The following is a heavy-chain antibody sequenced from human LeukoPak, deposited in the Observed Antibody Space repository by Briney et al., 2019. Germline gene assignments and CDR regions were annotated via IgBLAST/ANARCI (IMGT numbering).Heavy chain of an antibody. V-gene: IGHV1-2*02. D-gene: IGHD4-17*01. J-gene: IGHJ4*02. Sequence: GASVKVSCRASGYTFTGYYMNCVRHAIGQGLEGMGWINPNSGGTNYAQKFQGRVTMTRDTSISTAYMELSRLRSDDTAVYYCARAGDYVPLSAPPFDYWGQGTLVTVSS. CDR3: ARAGDYVPLSAPPFDY. CDR1: GYTFTGYY. CDR2: INPNSGGT.